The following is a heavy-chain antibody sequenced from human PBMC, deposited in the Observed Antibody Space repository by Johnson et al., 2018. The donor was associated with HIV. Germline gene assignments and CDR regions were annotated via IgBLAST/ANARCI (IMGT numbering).Heavy chain of an antibody. CDR1: GFTFDDYG. CDR3: ARTGRLFDAFDI. V-gene: IGHV3-20*04. CDR2: INWNGGST. J-gene: IGHJ3*02. D-gene: IGHD2-21*01. Sequence: VHLVESGGGVVRPGGSLRLSCVASGFTFDDYGMSWVRQAPGKGLEWVSGINWNGGSTGYADSVKGRFTISRDNAKNSLYLQMNSLRTEDTALYYCARTGRLFDAFDIWGQGTMVTVSS.